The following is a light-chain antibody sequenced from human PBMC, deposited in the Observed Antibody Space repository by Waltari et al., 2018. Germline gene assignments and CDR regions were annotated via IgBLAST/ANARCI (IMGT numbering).Light chain of an antibody. CDR1: RSNVGVYNF. CDR2: EVK. J-gene: IGLJ3*02. V-gene: IGLV2-8*01. CDR3: TSYAGKNILV. Sequence: QSVLTQPPSASGSLGQSVTISCTGARSNVGVYNFFSWYQQHPGTAPKLISYEVKKRTSGVPDRFSGSKSGNTASLTVSGLLAEDEADYYCTSYAGKNILVFGGGTNLTVL.